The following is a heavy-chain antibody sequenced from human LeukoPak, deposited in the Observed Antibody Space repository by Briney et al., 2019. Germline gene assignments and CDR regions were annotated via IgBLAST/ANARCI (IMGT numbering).Heavy chain of an antibody. CDR2: ISNFGDII. V-gene: IGHV3-48*03. CDR1: GFTLSNYE. CDR3: AADSSGYYYLFDY. D-gene: IGHD3-22*01. Sequence: GGSLRLSCAASGFTLSNYEMNWVRQAPGKGLEWISHISNFGDIIHYADSVEGRFTISRDNAKNSLYLQMNSLRAEDTALYYCAADSSGYYYLFDYWGQGTLVTVSS. J-gene: IGHJ4*02.